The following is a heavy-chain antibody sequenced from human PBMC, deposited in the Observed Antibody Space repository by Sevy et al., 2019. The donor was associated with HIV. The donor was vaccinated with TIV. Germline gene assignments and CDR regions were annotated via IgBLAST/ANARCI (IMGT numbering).Heavy chain of an antibody. CDR2: FIPMFDTT. CDR1: GGTFINYA. CDR3: ASSYFDSSGYSPLFYYGMDV. Sequence: ASVKVSCKASGGTFINYAVTWVRQAPGQGLEWMGGFIPMFDTTNSAQKFQGRVTLTAAGSTSTAYMELSSLRSEDTAVYYCASSYFDSSGYSPLFYYGMDVWGQGTTVTVSS. V-gene: IGHV1-69*13. D-gene: IGHD3-22*01. J-gene: IGHJ6*02.